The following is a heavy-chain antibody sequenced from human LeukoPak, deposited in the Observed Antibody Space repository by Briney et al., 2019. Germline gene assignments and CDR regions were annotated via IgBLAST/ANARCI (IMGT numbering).Heavy chain of an antibody. CDR1: GFTFSSYS. J-gene: IGHJ4*02. D-gene: IGHD5-18*01. Sequence: KTGGSLRLSCAASGFTFSSYSMNWVRQAPGKGLEWVSSISSSSGYIYYADSVKGRFTISRDNAKNSLYLQMNSLRAEDTAVYYCARDERGYSYGYYFDYWGQGTLVTVSS. CDR3: ARDERGYSYGYYFDY. V-gene: IGHV3-21*01. CDR2: ISSSSGYI.